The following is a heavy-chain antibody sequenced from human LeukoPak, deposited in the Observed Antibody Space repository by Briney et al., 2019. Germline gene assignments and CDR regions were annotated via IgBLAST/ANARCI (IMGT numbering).Heavy chain of an antibody. V-gene: IGHV3-30*02. CDR2: IRYDGSNK. Sequence: GGSLRLSCAASGFTFSTYGMHWVRQAPGKGLEWLTFIRYDGSNKLYADSVKGRFTISRDNSHNTLYLQMNSLRAEDTAVYYCAKVGPIVVVPAAHFDYWGQGTLVTVSS. D-gene: IGHD2-2*01. CDR3: AKVGPIVVVPAAHFDY. J-gene: IGHJ4*02. CDR1: GFTFSTYG.